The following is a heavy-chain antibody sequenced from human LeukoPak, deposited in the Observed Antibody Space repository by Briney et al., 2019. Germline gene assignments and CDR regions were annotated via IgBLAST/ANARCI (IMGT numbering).Heavy chain of an antibody. D-gene: IGHD3-10*01. V-gene: IGHV3-48*03. Sequence: PGGSLRLSCAASGFTFRSYEMNWVRQAPGKGLEWVSYISSSGSTTYYTDSVKGRFTISRDNANNSVFLQMNSLTAEDTAVYYCARDQRFLEFDYWGQGTLVTVSS. CDR1: GFTFRSYE. CDR2: ISSSGSTT. CDR3: ARDQRFLEFDY. J-gene: IGHJ4*02.